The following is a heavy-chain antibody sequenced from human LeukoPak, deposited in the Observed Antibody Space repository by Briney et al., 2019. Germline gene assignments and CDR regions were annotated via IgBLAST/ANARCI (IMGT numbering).Heavy chain of an antibody. CDR1: GGSISSYY. CDR2: ISYSGIT. V-gene: IGHV4-59*01. CDR3: TRTTPGSGWYDY. J-gene: IGHJ4*02. Sequence: SETLSLTCTVSGGSISSYYWSWIQQPPGKGLEWIGYISYSGITNYNPSLKSRVTISVDTSKKQISLRLSSVTAADTAVYYCTRTTPGSGWYDYWGQGTLVTVSS. D-gene: IGHD6-19*01.